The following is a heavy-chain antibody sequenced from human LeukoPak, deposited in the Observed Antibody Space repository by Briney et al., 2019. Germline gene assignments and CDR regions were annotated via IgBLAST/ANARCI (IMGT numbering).Heavy chain of an antibody. J-gene: IGHJ6*03. V-gene: IGHV4-34*01. D-gene: IGHD3-10*01. CDR2: INHSGST. Sequence: PSETLSLTPAAYGGSFSDYYWNWICQPPGKRLEWIGEINHSGSTDYNPSLKSRVTISVDTSKNQFSLKLSSVTAADAAVYYCARGRALYYYYYYMDVGGKGTTVTVSS. CDR3: ARGRALYYYYYYMDV. CDR1: GGSFSDYY.